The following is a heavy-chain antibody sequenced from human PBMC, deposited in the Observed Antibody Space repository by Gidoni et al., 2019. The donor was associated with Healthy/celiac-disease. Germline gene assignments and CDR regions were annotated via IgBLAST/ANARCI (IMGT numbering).Heavy chain of an antibody. Sequence: EVQLVQSGAEVKKPGGSLKISCKGSGYSVTRYWIGWVRQMPGKGLEWMGIIYPGDSDTRYSPSFQGQVTISADKSISTAYLQWSSLKASDTAMYYCARRFWSSGWYGRDAFDIWGQGTMVTVSS. D-gene: IGHD6-19*01. J-gene: IGHJ3*02. V-gene: IGHV5-51*03. CDR2: IYPGDSDT. CDR1: GYSVTRYW. CDR3: ARRFWSSGWYGRDAFDI.